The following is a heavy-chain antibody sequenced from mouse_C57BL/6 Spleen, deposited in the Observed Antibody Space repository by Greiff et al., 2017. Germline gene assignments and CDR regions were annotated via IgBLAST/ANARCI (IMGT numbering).Heavy chain of an antibody. CDR1: GYTFTSYW. V-gene: IGHV1-7*01. CDR3: AKGPYDSSFDY. CDR2: INPSSGYT. Sequence: QVQLKQSGAELAKPGASVKLSCKASGYTFTSYWMHWVKQRPGQGLEWIGYINPSSGYTKYNQKFKDKATLTADKSSSTAYMQLSSLTYEDSAVYYCAKGPYDSSFDYWGQGTTLTVSS. D-gene: IGHD2-4*01. J-gene: IGHJ2*01.